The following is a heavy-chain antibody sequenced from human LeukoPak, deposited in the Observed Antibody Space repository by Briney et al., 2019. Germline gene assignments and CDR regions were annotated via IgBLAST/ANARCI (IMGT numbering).Heavy chain of an antibody. V-gene: IGHV4-4*02. CDR3: AGESLTPVFRVPIRYGMDV. CDR2: IYDGGIT. Sequence: MASETLSLTCAVSGGSISSSNWWSWVRQPPGKGLEWIGEIYDGGITNYNPSLKSRVTISVDKSKNQFSLKLSTVTAADTAVYYCAGESLTPVFRVPIRYGMDVGGQGTTVAVSS. D-gene: IGHD3-3*01. J-gene: IGHJ6*02. CDR1: GGSISSSNW.